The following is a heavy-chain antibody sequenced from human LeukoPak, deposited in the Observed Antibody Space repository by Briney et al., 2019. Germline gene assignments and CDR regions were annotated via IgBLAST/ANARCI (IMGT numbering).Heavy chain of an antibody. Sequence: PGGSLRLSCAASGFTVSSSYMSWVRQAPGKGLEWVSGINSSGGSTYYADSVKGRFTISRDNSKNTLYLQMNSLRAEDTAVYYCAKDSSSQYQLLSGGDYWGQGTLVTVSS. V-gene: IGHV3-23*01. D-gene: IGHD2-2*01. CDR1: GFTVSSSY. J-gene: IGHJ4*02. CDR2: INSSGGST. CDR3: AKDSSSQYQLLSGGDY.